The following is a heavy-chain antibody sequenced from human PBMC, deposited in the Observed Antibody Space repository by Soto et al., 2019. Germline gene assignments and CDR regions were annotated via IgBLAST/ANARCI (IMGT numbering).Heavy chain of an antibody. J-gene: IGHJ4*02. CDR1: GGSISSYY. Sequence: LETLSLTCTVSGGSISSYYWSWIRQPPGKGLEWIGYIYYSGSTNYNPSLKSQVTISVDTSKNQFSLKLSSVTAADTAVYYCARGYNWNYYYFDYWGQGTLVTVS. CDR2: IYYSGST. CDR3: ARGYNWNYYYFDY. V-gene: IGHV4-59*01. D-gene: IGHD1-7*01.